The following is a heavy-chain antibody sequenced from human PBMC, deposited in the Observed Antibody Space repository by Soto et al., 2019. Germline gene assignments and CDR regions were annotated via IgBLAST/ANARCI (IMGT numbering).Heavy chain of an antibody. CDR1: GLPFSSYA. V-gene: IGHV3-23*01. Sequence: GGSLRLPCAASGLPFSSYAMSWVLQAPGKGLEWVSAISGSGGSTYYADSVKGRFTISRDNSKNTLYLQMNSLRAEDTAVYYCAKDLFTSWFTYFDYWGQGTLVTVSS. CDR3: AKDLFTSWFTYFDY. CDR2: ISGSGGST. D-gene: IGHD2-2*01. J-gene: IGHJ4*02.